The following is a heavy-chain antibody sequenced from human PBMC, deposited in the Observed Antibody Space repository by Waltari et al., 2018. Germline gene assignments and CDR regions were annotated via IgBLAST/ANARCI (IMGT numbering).Heavy chain of an antibody. J-gene: IGHJ4*02. V-gene: IGHV3-23*04. CDR1: GFTFSSYA. CDR2: ISGSGGST. D-gene: IGHD3-10*01. Sequence: EVQLVESGGGLVQPGGSLRLSCAASGFTFSSYAMSWVRQAPGKGLEWVSAISGSGGSTYYADSVKGRFTISRDNSKNTLYLQMNSLRAEDTAVYYCAKVRHGVGSGKFDFDYWGQGTLVTVSS. CDR3: AKVRHGVGSGKFDFDY.